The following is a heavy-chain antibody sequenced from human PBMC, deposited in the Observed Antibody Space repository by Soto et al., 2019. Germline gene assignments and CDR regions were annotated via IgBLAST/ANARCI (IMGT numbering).Heavy chain of an antibody. CDR3: ARDPSNSWYRGDDMDV. CDR2: IQQDGTQK. D-gene: IGHD1-1*01. CDR1: GFTFSSYW. Sequence: EVQLVESGGGLVQPGGSLRLSCAASGFTFSSYWMTWVRQAPGKGLEWVANIQQDGTQKYYVDSVKGRFTISRDNAKNSLYLQMSSLRAEDTAVYYCARDPSNSWYRGDDMDVWGQGTMVTVSS. V-gene: IGHV3-7*01. J-gene: IGHJ6*02.